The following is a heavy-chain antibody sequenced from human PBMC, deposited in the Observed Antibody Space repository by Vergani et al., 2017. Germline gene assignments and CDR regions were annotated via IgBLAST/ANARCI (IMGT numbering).Heavy chain of an antibody. V-gene: IGHV3-48*03. D-gene: IGHD3-10*01. J-gene: IGHJ4*02. CDR2: ISSSGSNI. Sequence: EVQLVESGGGLVQPGGSLRLSCAASGFTFSSYEMNWVRQAPGKGLEWVSYISSSGSNIYYADSVKGRFTISRDNAKNSLFLQMNSLGAEDTAVYYCASRGYYGSVTDYWGQGTLVTVSS. CDR1: GFTFSSYE. CDR3: ASRGYYGSVTDY.